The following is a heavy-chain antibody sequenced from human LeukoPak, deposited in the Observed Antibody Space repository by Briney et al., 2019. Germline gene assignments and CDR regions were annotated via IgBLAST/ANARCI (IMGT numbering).Heavy chain of an antibody. CDR3: ARLFHPALSGNYPFDY. CDR2: FYSSAST. CDR1: XXSXTGYY. D-gene: IGHD1-26*01. Sequence: LSLTXXVSXXSXTGYYWSWVRQPXGKGLEWVAYFYSSASTSYHPSLTRRLTISVPTSKHQFSLKLNSVTAADTAMYYCARLFHPALSGNYPFDYWGQGTLVTVSS. J-gene: IGHJ4*02. V-gene: IGHV4-59*01.